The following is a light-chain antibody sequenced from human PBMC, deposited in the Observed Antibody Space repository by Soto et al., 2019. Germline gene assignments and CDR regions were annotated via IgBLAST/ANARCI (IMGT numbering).Light chain of an antibody. J-gene: IGKJ1*01. CDR1: QSISSY. Sequence: IQMTQSPSSLSASVGDRVTITCRASQSISSYLNWYQQKPGKAPKLLIYAASSLQSGVPSRFSGSGSGTDFTLTISSLQPEDFATDYCQQSYSTPWTFGQGTKVDIK. CDR2: AAS. CDR3: QQSYSTPWT. V-gene: IGKV1-39*01.